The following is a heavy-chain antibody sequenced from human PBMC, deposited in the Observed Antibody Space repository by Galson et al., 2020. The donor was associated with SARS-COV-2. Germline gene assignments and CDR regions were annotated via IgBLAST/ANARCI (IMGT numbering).Heavy chain of an antibody. CDR3: ARDRGRYSYLDY. V-gene: IGHV3-30*03. CDR1: GFTFSSYG. CDR2: ISYDGSNK. D-gene: IGHD5-18*01. Sequence: GESLKISCAASGFTFSSYGMHWVRQAPGKGLEWVAVISYDGSNKYYADSVKGRFTISRDNSKNTLYLQMNSLRAEDTAVYYCARDRGRYSYLDYWGQGTLVTVSS. J-gene: IGHJ4*02.